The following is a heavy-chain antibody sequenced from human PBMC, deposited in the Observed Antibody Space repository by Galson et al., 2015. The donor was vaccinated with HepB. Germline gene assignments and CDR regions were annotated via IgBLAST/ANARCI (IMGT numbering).Heavy chain of an antibody. V-gene: IGHV1-46*04. CDR2: ISPSDGSS. J-gene: IGHJ4*02. Sequence: SVKVSCKASGYPFTSDSMHWVRQAPGHKLEWMGRISPSDGSSIYAQTLQGRVTMTRDTSTSTVYVELSSLTSEDTAVYYCLSDDVDSRSSSYWGQGTLVTVSS. D-gene: IGHD6-6*01. CDR3: LSDDVDSRSSSY. CDR1: GYPFTSDS.